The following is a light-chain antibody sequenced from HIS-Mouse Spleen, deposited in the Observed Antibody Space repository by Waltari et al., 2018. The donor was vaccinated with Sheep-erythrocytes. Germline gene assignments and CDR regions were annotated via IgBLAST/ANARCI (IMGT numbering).Light chain of an antibody. CDR2: QPS. J-gene: IGLJ2*01. CDR1: KLGDNY. Sequence: SYELTQPPSVSVSPGQTASITCSGDKLGDNYAYWYQQKPGPSPVLVIYQPSKRPSGIPERFSGSNSGNTATLTISGTQAMDEADYYCQAWDSSTAVFGGGTKLTVL. V-gene: IGLV3-1*01. CDR3: QAWDSSTAV.